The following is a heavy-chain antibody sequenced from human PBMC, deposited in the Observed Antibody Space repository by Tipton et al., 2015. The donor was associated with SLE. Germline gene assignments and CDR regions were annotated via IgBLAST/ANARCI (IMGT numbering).Heavy chain of an antibody. CDR1: GGSISSGGYY. CDR2: IYYSGST. CDR3: ARQKGQLVLDYFDY. J-gene: IGHJ4*02. Sequence: TLSLTCTVSGGSISSGGYYWSWIRQHPGKGLEWIGYIYYSGSTYYNPSLKSRVTISVDTSKNQFSLKLSSETAADTAVYYCARQKGQLVLDYFDYWGQGTLVTVSS. V-gene: IGHV4-31*03. D-gene: IGHD6-13*01.